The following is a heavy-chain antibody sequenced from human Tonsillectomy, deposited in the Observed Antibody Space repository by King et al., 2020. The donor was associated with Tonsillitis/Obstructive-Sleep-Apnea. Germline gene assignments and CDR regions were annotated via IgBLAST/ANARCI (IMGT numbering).Heavy chain of an antibody. CDR2: ISYDGSNK. CDR1: GFKFSSYA. D-gene: IGHD6-19*01. V-gene: IGHV3-30*04. Sequence: VQLVESGGGVVQPGRSLRLSCVASGFKFSSYAMHWVRQAPGKGLEWVAFISYDGSNKYYADSMKGRFTISRENSNNTLYLQMNSLRAEDTAVYYCARSIQGWHYFDYWGQGTLVTVSS. CDR3: ARSIQGWHYFDY. J-gene: IGHJ4*02.